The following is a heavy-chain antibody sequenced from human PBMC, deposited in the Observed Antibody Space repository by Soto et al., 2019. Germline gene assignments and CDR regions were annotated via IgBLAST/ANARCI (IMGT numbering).Heavy chain of an antibody. CDR1: GSTFTDYD. V-gene: IGHV1-18*01. CDR3: ARTSVSNYNWFDP. CDR2: ISVDNGNT. D-gene: IGHD4-4*01. J-gene: IGHJ5*02. Sequence: QGQLVQSGAGVKKPGPPGKVSCKPSGSTFTDYDIIWVRQAPGQGLEGMGWISVDNGNTKYVESLQGRATMTTDTSSSTAYLEVRSLRSDDTAVYYCARTSVSNYNWFDPWGQGTLVAVSS.